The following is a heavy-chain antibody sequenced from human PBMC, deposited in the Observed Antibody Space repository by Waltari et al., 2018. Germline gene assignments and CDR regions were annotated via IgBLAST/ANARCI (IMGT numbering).Heavy chain of an antibody. D-gene: IGHD2-21*02. J-gene: IGHJ5*02. CDR2: IYYTGST. Sequence: QLQLQESGPSLRKPSETLSLICPVSGGPISGFYWSWVRQPPGKGLDWIGYIYYTGSTNFNPSLKSRVTMSVDTSKNQFSLKLSSVTAADTAFYYCARGGGGDWEWFDPWGQGTLVTVSS. V-gene: IGHV4-59*01. CDR3: ARGGGGDWEWFDP. CDR1: GGPISGFY.